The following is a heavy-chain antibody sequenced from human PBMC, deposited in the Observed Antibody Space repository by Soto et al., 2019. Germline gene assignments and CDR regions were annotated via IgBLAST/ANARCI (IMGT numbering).Heavy chain of an antibody. CDR2: IWYDGSNK. Sequence: QVQLVESGGGVVQPGRSLRLSCAASGFTFSSYGMHWVRQAPGKGLEWVAVIWYDGSNKYYADSVKGRFTISRDNSKNTLYLQMNSLRAEDTAVYYCARDLALVIAARLLVGMDVWGQGTTVTVSS. D-gene: IGHD6-6*01. CDR3: ARDLALVIAARLLVGMDV. V-gene: IGHV3-33*01. CDR1: GFTFSSYG. J-gene: IGHJ6*02.